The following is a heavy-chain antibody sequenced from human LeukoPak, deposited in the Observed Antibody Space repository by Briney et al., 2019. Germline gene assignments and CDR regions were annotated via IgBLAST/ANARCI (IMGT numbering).Heavy chain of an antibody. V-gene: IGHV1-69*05. Sequence: SVKVSCKASGGTFSSYAISWVRQAPGQGLEWMGGIIPIFGTANYAQKFQGRVTITTDESTSTAYMEQSSLRSEDTAVYYCATDDLGYCSSTSCAHFDYWGQGTLVTVSS. J-gene: IGHJ4*02. D-gene: IGHD2-2*01. CDR1: GGTFSSYA. CDR2: IIPIFGTA. CDR3: ATDDLGYCSSTSCAHFDY.